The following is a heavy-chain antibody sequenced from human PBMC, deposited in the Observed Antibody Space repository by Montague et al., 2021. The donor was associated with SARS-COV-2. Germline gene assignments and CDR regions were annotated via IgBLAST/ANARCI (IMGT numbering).Heavy chain of an antibody. CDR2: TCYRSEWYF. CDR1: GDSVSSNNAA. V-gene: IGHV6-1*01. J-gene: IGHJ3*02. D-gene: IGHD1-26*01. CDR3: ARYSYSGTYFGLNDAFGI. Sequence: CAISGDSVSSNNAAWNWIRQSPSRGLEWLGRTCYRSEWYFDYAISLRGRITINPDTSKNQFSLQLDSVTLDDTAVYYCARYSYSGTYFGLNDAFGIWGQGTLVTVSS.